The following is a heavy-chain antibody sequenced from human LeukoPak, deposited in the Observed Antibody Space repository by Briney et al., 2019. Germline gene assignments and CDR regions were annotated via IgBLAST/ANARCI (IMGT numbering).Heavy chain of an antibody. CDR2: ISHDGNQK. J-gene: IGHJ4*02. CDR3: ARGTDILPGIDY. V-gene: IGHV3-30-3*01. CDR1: GFTFSTYA. Sequence: GGSLRLSCAASGFTFSTYAMHWVRQAPGKGLEWVSVISHDGNQKYYADSVKGRFTISRDNSMNTLFLQMNSLTAEDTAVYYGARGTDILPGIDYWGQGTLVTVSS. D-gene: IGHD2-21*02.